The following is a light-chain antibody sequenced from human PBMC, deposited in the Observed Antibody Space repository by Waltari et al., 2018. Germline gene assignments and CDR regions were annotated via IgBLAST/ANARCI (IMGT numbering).Light chain of an antibody. CDR1: SSTIGNYS. Sequence: QSVLTQPPSVSAAPGQKVTISCSGSSSTIGNYSVSWYHQLPGAAPKLLIYDNNKRPSGIPDRFSASKSGTSATLGITGLQIGDEADYYCATWDNSLSDVVFGGGTKLTVL. V-gene: IGLV1-51*01. CDR2: DNN. J-gene: IGLJ2*01. CDR3: ATWDNSLSDVV.